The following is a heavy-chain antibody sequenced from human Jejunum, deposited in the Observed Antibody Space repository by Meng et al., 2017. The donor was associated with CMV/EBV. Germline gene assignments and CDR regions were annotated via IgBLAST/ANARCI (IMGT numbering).Heavy chain of an antibody. Sequence: AFNCGSFSGYYGTWSRQPPGKGLEWIGEINHSETADYNPSLKGRVTISVDTSKNQFSLTLRSVTAADTAVYYCARGDQGKQLILYYWGQGTLVTVSS. J-gene: IGHJ4*02. CDR1: CGSFSGYY. D-gene: IGHD6-13*01. CDR2: INHSETA. CDR3: ARGDQGKQLILYY. V-gene: IGHV4-34*01.